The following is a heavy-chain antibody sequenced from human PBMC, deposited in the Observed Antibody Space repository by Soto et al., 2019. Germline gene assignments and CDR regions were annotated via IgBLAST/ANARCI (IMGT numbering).Heavy chain of an antibody. Sequence: GASMKVSCKASGYTFTSYGISWVRQAPGQGLEWMGWISAYNGNTNYAQKLQGRVTMTTDTSTSTAYMELRSLRSDDTAVYYCARDNYDSSGYYRYFDYWGQGTLVTVSS. V-gene: IGHV1-18*01. CDR2: ISAYNGNT. J-gene: IGHJ4*02. D-gene: IGHD3-22*01. CDR1: GYTFTSYG. CDR3: ARDNYDSSGYYRYFDY.